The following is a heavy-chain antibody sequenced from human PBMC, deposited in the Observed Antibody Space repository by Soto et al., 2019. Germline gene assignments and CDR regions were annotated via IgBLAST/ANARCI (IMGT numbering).Heavy chain of an antibody. Sequence: QVQLVQSGAEVKKPGASVKVSCKASGYTFTDYYVHWVRQAPGHGLEWMGWINTNSGVTNFAQKFQGWVTLTRDTSVNTAYMELNRLKSDDTAVFFCARGVSGWSPFDFWGQGTLVTVSS. CDR3: ARGVSGWSPFDF. D-gene: IGHD6-19*01. CDR1: GYTFTDYY. CDR2: INTNSGVT. J-gene: IGHJ4*02. V-gene: IGHV1-2*04.